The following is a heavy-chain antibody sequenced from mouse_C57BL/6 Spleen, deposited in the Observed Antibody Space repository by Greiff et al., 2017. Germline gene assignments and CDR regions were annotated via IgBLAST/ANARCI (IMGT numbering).Heavy chain of an antibody. CDR3: ARDRDYYGSRGGLAY. J-gene: IGHJ3*01. CDR1: VFTFSDYY. V-gene: IGHV5-16*01. CDR2: INYDGSST. D-gene: IGHD1-1*01. Sequence: EVQVVESEGGLVQPGRSMKLSCTASVFTFSDYYMAWVRQVPEKGLEWVANINYDGSSTYYLDSLKSRFIISRDNAKNILYLQMSSLKSEDTATYYCARDRDYYGSRGGLAYWGQGTLVTVSA.